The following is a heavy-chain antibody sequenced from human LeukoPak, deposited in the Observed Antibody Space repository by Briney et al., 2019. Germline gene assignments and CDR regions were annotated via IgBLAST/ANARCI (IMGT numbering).Heavy chain of an antibody. J-gene: IGHJ6*02. Sequence: AGGSLRLSCAASGFTFSTYSMNWVRQAPGKGLEWGSHISSSSSTTHYADSVKGRFTISRDNAKNSLYLQMNSLRAEDTAVYYCARASPAAAGLYYYYGMDVWGQGTTVTVSS. D-gene: IGHD6-13*01. CDR1: GFTFSTYS. V-gene: IGHV3-48*04. CDR2: ISSSSSTT. CDR3: ARASPAAAGLYYYYGMDV.